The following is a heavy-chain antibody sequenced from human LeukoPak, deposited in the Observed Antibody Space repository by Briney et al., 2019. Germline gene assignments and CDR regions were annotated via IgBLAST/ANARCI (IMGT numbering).Heavy chain of an antibody. D-gene: IGHD3-22*01. CDR3: ARDSSYSSGCFQH. CDR1: GFTFSSYA. J-gene: IGHJ1*01. CDR2: ISGSGGST. V-gene: IGHV3-23*01. Sequence: PGGSLRLSCAASGFTFSSYAMSWVRQAPGKGLEWVSAISGSGGSTYYADSVKGRFTISRDNAKNSLYLQMNSLRAEDTAVYYCARDSSYSSGCFQHWGQGTLVTVSS.